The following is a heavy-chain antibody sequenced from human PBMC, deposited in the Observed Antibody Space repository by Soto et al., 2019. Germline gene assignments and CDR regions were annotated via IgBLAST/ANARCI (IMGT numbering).Heavy chain of an antibody. J-gene: IGHJ6*02. V-gene: IGHV4-61*01. CDR1: GGSVSSGSYY. CDR2: IYYSGST. CDR3: ERASYGMDV. Sequence: QVQLQESGPGLVKPSETLSLTCSVSGGSVSSGSYYWSWIRQPPGKGLELIGYIYYSGSTHYNPSLKSRVTISVDTSKNQFFLKLRSVTDADTAVYYCERASYGMDVWGQGTTVTVSS.